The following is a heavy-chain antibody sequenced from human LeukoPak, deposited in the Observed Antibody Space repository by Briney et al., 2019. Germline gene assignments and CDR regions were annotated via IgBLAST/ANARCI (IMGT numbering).Heavy chain of an antibody. CDR2: ISWNSGSI. J-gene: IGHJ4*02. CDR3: AKDITLDYYDSSGYFDY. V-gene: IGHV3-9*03. Sequence: PGGSLRLSCAASGSTFDDYAMHWVRQAPGKGLEWVSGISWNSGSIGYADSVKGRFTISRDNAKNSLYLQMNSLRAEDMALYYCAKDITLDYYDSSGYFDYWGQGTLVTVSS. D-gene: IGHD3-22*01. CDR1: GSTFDDYA.